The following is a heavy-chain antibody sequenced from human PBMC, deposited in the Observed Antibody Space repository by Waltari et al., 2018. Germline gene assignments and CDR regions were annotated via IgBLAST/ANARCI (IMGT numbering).Heavy chain of an antibody. J-gene: IGHJ5*02. V-gene: IGHV6-1*01. CDR1: GASVSSNSAA. CDR2: TYYRSKWYN. CDR3: ARSYYDYVWGSYRYKWFDP. D-gene: IGHD3-16*02. Sequence: QVQLQQSGPGLVKPSQTLSLTCAISGASVSSNSAAWNWIRPSQSRGLEWLGRTYYRSKWYNDYAVSVKSRITINPDTSKNQFSLQLNSVTPEDTAVYYCARSYYDYVWGSYRYKWFDPWGQGTLVTVSS.